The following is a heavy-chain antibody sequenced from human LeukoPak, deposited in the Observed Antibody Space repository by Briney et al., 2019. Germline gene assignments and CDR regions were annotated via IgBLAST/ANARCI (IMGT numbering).Heavy chain of an antibody. CDR2: FYYSGSD. J-gene: IGHJ4*02. Sequence: SETLSLTCTVSGASITSYYWNWIRQPPGKGLEWIGYFYYSGSDNYNPSLKSRITISVDTSKNQFSLKLSSVTAADPAVYYCEGGYWIGATCYLFDNGGQEPLFPVP. D-gene: IGHD2-15*01. CDR1: GASITSYY. CDR3: EGGYWIGATCYLFDN. V-gene: IGHV4-59*01.